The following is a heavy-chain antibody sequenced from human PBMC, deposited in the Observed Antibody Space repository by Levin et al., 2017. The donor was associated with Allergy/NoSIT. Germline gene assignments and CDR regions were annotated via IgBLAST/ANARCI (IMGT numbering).Heavy chain of an antibody. CDR3: ATTRQTAMVTGDYYYGMDV. CDR1: GYSFTSYW. Sequence: PGESLKISCKGSGYSFTSYWISWVRQMPGKGLEWMGRIDPSDSYTNYSPSFQGHVTISADKSISTAYLQWSSLKASDTAMYYCATTRQTAMVTGDYYYGMDVWGQGTTVTVSS. D-gene: IGHD5-18*01. V-gene: IGHV5-10-1*01. CDR2: IDPSDSYT. J-gene: IGHJ6*02.